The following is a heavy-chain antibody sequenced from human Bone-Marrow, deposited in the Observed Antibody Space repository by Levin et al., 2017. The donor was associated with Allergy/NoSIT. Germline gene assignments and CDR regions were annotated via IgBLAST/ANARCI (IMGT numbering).Heavy chain of an antibody. D-gene: IGHD1-26*01. Sequence: SVKVSCKSSGFTFGSAAIHWVRQAPGQRLEWIGWIAFGSGNTRYAEKFQERVTFSRDMSTSTAYMEVSSLRFEDTAVYYCATDRVGGLDRWGQGALVTVSS. CDR3: ATDRVGGLDR. V-gene: IGHV1-58*02. CDR2: IAFGSGNT. J-gene: IGHJ5*02. CDR1: GFTFGSAA.